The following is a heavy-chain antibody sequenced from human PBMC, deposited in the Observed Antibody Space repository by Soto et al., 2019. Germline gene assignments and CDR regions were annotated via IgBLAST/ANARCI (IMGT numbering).Heavy chain of an antibody. J-gene: IGHJ4*02. CDR1: GGTFSSYA. V-gene: IGHV1-69*13. Sequence: ASVKVSCKASGGTFSSYAISWVRQAPGQGLEWMGGIIPIFGTANYAQKFQGRVTITADESTSTAYMELSSLRSEDTAVYYCARGGGGTMIVVVPGYFDYWGQGTLVTVS. CDR2: IIPIFGTA. CDR3: ARGGGGTMIVVVPGYFDY. D-gene: IGHD3-22*01.